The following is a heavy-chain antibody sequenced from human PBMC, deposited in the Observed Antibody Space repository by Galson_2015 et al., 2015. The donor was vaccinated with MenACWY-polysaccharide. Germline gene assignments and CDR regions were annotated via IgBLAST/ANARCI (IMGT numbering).Heavy chain of an antibody. CDR3: ARDVGGDSSGTDY. D-gene: IGHD3-22*01. J-gene: IGHJ4*02. CDR2: IYSDDRT. Sequence: SLRLSCATSGFTFNTFAMSWVRQAPGKGLEHISVIYSDDRTYYADSVKGRFTISRDSSKNTVYLQMNSLIAEDTAVYCCARDVGGDSSGTDYWGQGTLVTVSS. CDR1: GFTFNTFA. V-gene: IGHV3-53*01.